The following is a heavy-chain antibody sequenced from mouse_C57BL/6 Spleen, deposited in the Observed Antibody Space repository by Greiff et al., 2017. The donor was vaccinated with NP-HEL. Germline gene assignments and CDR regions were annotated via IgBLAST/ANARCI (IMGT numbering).Heavy chain of an antibody. CDR3: ASLIYYGPWFAY. D-gene: IGHD2-1*01. Sequence: EVQLQQSGPELVKPGASVKISCKASGYTFTDYYMNWVKQSHGKSLEWIGDINPNNGGTSYNQKFKGKATLTVDKSSSTAYMELRSLTSEDSAVYYCASLIYYGPWFAYWGQGTLVTVSA. V-gene: IGHV1-26*01. CDR1: GYTFTDYY. CDR2: INPNNGGT. J-gene: IGHJ3*01.